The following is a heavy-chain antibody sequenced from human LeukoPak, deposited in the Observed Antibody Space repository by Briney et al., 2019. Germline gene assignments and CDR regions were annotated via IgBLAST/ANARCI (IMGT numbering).Heavy chain of an antibody. CDR3: ARVDTAMSFDY. CDR1: GDSISNYY. Sequence: SETLSLTCTVSGDSISNYYWTWVRQPPGMGLEWIGTINYNGDTNYNPSLKSRVALSVGSSTKQFSLKVSSVTAADTAVYCWARVDTAMSFDYWGQGTLVTVSS. V-gene: IGHV4-59*01. J-gene: IGHJ4*02. CDR2: INYNGDT. D-gene: IGHD5-18*01.